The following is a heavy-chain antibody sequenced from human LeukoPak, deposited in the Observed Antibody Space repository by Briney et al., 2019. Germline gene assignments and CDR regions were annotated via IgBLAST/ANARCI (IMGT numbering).Heavy chain of an antibody. CDR2: IYPGDSDI. J-gene: IGHJ3*02. CDR1: GYTFITYW. V-gene: IGHV5-51*01. Sequence: GESLKISCKGSGYTFITYWIGWVRQMPGKGLEWMGIIYPGDSDIRYSPSFQGQVTISADKSISSAYLQWSSLKASDTAMYYCARRGGSSKTFDIWGQGTMVTVSS. D-gene: IGHD3-16*01. CDR3: ARRGGSSKTFDI.